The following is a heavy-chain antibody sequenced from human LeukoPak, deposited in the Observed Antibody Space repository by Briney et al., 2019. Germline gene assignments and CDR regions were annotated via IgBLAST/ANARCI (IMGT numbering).Heavy chain of an antibody. CDR2: IYTSGST. CDR1: GGSISSYY. V-gene: IGHV4-4*09. D-gene: IGHD2-15*01. Sequence: SETLSLTCTVSGGSISSYYWSWTRQPPGKGLEWIGYIYTSGSTNYNPSLKSRVTISVDTSKNQFSLKLSSVTAADTAVYYCARRTVVAAPERDYYYYYYMDVWGKGTTVTVSS. CDR3: ARRTVVAAPERDYYYYYYMDV. J-gene: IGHJ6*03.